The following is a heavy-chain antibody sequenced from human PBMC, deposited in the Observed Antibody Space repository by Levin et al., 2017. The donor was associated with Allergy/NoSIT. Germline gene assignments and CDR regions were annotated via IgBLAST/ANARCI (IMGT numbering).Heavy chain of an antibody. CDR1: GFTVSSNY. J-gene: IGHJ3*02. V-gene: IGHV3-53*01. CDR3: ARGRSSWFWGAFDI. Sequence: GGSLRLSCVVSGFTVSSNYMSWVRQAPGKGLEWVSVIYSGGTTYYADSVKGRFTISRDNSKNTLYLQMNSLRAEDTAVYYCARGRSSWFWGAFDIWGQGTMVTVSS. CDR2: IYSGGTT. D-gene: IGHD6-13*01.